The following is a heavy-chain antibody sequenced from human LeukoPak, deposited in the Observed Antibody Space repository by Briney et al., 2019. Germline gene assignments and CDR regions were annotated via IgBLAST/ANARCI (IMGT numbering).Heavy chain of an antibody. CDR1: GFTFSNAW. CDR3: TTGFFGVVNDAFDI. D-gene: IGHD3-3*01. J-gene: IGHJ3*02. Sequence: PGGSLRLSCAASGFTFSNAWMNWVRQAPGKGLEWVGRIYSKTDGGTTDYAAPVKGRFTISRDDSKNTLYLQMNSLKTEDTALYYCTTGFFGVVNDAFDIWGQGTMVPVST. V-gene: IGHV3-15*01. CDR2: IYSKTDGGTT.